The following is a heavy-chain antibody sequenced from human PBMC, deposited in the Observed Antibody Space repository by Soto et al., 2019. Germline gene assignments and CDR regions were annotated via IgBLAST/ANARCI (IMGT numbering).Heavy chain of an antibody. Sequence: EVQLVQSGAEVKKPGESLKISCKGSGYSFTRYWIGWVRQMPGKGLEWMGIIYPGDSDTRYSPSYQGQVTISADKSISTAYLQWSSMKASDTVMYYCASSSSSWYTNLYYYYGMDVWGQGTTVTVSS. J-gene: IGHJ6*02. CDR1: GYSFTRYW. V-gene: IGHV5-51*01. CDR3: ASSSSSWYTNLYYYYGMDV. CDR2: IYPGDSDT. D-gene: IGHD6-13*01.